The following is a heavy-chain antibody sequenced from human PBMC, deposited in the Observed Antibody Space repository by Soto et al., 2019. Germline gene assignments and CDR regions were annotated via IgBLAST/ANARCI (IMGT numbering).Heavy chain of an antibody. J-gene: IGHJ6*02. Sequence: ASVKVSCKASGYTFTSYDINWVRQATGQGLEWMGWMNPNSGNTGYAQKFQGRVTMTRNTSISTAYMELSSLRSEDTAVYYCAREFHYGSGSYHYYYGMDVWGQGTTVTVSS. V-gene: IGHV1-8*01. D-gene: IGHD3-10*01. CDR1: GYTFTSYD. CDR2: MNPNSGNT. CDR3: AREFHYGSGSYHYYYGMDV.